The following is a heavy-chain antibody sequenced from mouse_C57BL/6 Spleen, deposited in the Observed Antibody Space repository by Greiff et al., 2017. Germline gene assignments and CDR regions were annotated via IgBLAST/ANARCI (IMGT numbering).Heavy chain of an antibody. Sequence: QVQLQQPGAELVKPGASVKLSCKASGYTFTSYWMHWVKQRPGQGLEWIGMIHPNSGSTNYNEKFKSKATLTVDKSSSTAYMQLSSLTSEDSAVYYCASPHCDHGGDYWRQGTTLTVSS. CDR2: IHPNSGST. V-gene: IGHV1-64*01. D-gene: IGHD1-2*01. J-gene: IGHJ2*01. CDR3: ASPHCDHGGDY. CDR1: GYTFTSYW.